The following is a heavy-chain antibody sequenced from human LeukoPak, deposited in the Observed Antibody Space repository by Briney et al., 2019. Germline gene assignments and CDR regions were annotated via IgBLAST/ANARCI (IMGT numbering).Heavy chain of an antibody. CDR1: GGSISRYY. J-gene: IGHJ3*02. V-gene: IGHV4-59*08. CDR3: ARLHRGDDAFDI. D-gene: IGHD3-10*01. Sequence: SETLSLTCTVAGGSISRYYWSWIRQPQGKGLEWIGYIYYSGSPNYNPSLKSRVTISVDTSKNHLSLKLSSVTAADTAVYYCARLHRGDDAFDIWGQGTMVTVSS. CDR2: IYYSGSP.